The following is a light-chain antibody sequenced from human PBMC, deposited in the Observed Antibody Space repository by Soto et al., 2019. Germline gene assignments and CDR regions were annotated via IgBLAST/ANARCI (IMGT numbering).Light chain of an antibody. J-gene: IGLJ7*01. V-gene: IGLV2-23*02. Sequence: QSALTQPASVSGSPGQSITISCTGTSSDVGSYNLVSWYQQHPGKAPKLMISEVSKRPSGISDRFSGSKSGSTASLTISGIQAEDEADYDCCSYAGTSTHTVFGGGTQLTVL. CDR2: EVS. CDR1: SSDVGSYNL. CDR3: CSYAGTSTHTV.